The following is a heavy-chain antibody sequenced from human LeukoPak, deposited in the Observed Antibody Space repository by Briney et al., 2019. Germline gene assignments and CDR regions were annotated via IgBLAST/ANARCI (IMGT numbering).Heavy chain of an antibody. Sequence: SVKVSCKASGGTFSSYAISWVRQAPGQGLEWMGGIIPIFDTANYAQKFQGRVTITTDESTSTAYMELSSLRSEDTAVYYCARAGSRGGYIKPQYFQHWGQGTLVTVSS. D-gene: IGHD5-24*01. J-gene: IGHJ1*01. V-gene: IGHV1-69*05. CDR1: GGTFSSYA. CDR2: IIPIFDTA. CDR3: ARAGSRGGYIKPQYFQH.